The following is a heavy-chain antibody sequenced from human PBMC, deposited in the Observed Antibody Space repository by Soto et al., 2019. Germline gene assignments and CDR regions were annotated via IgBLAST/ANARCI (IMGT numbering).Heavy chain of an antibody. J-gene: IGHJ4*02. D-gene: IGHD2-15*01. CDR1: GGTFSSYT. CDR3: ARLVGSYFDY. CDR2: IIPILGIA. Sequence: QVQLVQSGAEVKKPGSSVKVSCKASGGTFSSYTISWVRQAPGQGLEWMGRIIPILGIANYAQKFQGRVTMTTDTSTSTAYMELRSLRSDDTAVYYCARLVGSYFDYWGQGTLVTVSS. V-gene: IGHV1-69*02.